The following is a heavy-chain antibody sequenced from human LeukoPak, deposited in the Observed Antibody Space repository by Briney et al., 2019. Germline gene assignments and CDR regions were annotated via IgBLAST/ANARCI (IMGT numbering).Heavy chain of an antibody. CDR2: INHSGST. CDR3: ARVMRWLQSPFDY. V-gene: IGHV4-34*01. Sequence: SETLSLTCAVYGGSFSGYYWSWIRQPPGKGLEWIGEINHSGSTNYNPSLKSRGTISVDTSKNQFSLKPSSVTAADTAVYYCARVMRWLQSPFDYWGQGTLVTVSS. D-gene: IGHD5-24*01. CDR1: GGSFSGYY. J-gene: IGHJ4*02.